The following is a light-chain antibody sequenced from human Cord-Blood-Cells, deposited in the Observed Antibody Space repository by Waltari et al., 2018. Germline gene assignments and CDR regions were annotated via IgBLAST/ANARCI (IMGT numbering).Light chain of an antibody. Sequence: QSALPQPASVSGSPGQPITIPCPATSCDLGGYNYASWYQHHPGKAPKLLIYDFSNRPSGVSNRVSGSKSGNTASLTISGLQAEDEADYYCSSYTGSSTWVFGGGTKLTVL. J-gene: IGLJ3*02. CDR1: SCDLGGYNY. CDR2: DFS. V-gene: IGLV2-14*03. CDR3: SSYTGSSTWV.